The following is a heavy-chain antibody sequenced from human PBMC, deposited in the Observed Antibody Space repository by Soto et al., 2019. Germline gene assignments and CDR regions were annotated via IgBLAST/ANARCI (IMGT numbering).Heavy chain of an antibody. D-gene: IGHD1-26*01. V-gene: IGHV3-66*01. CDR1: GFTVSTYY. Sequence: EVQLVESGGGLVQPGGSLRLSCAASGFTVSTYYMNWVRQAPGEGLEWVSVVYSGGTTYYADSVRGRFTISRDNSKSTLCLQMHSLTAEATAVYYWARGRTASSDFNSWGQGSLVTVSS. CDR3: ARGRTASSDFNS. J-gene: IGHJ4*02. CDR2: VYSGGTT.